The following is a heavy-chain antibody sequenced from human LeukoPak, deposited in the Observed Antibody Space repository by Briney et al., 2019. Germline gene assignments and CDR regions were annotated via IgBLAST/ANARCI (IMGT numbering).Heavy chain of an antibody. V-gene: IGHV3-23*01. CDR1: GFTFSSYE. D-gene: IGHD3-22*01. CDR3: ATTPRTLNYYDSGGRDY. CDR2: ISGSGGST. Sequence: GGSLRLSCAASGFTFSSYEMNWVRQAPGKGLEWVSAISGSGGSTYYADSVKGRFTISRDNSKNTLYLQMNSLRAEDTAVYYCATTPRTLNYYDSGGRDYWGQGTLVTVSS. J-gene: IGHJ4*02.